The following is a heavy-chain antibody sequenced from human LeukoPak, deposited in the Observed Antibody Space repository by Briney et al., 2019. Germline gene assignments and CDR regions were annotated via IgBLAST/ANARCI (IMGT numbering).Heavy chain of an antibody. CDR1: GFTFSSYA. D-gene: IGHD6-19*01. CDR2: ISGSGGGT. V-gene: IGHV3-23*01. J-gene: IGHJ4*02. CDR3: AKDGSGWFWGYFDY. Sequence: GRSLRLSCAASGFTFSSYAMSRVRQAPGKGLEWVSAISGSGGGTYYADSVKGRFTISRDNSKNTLYLQMNSLRAEDTAVYYCAKDGSGWFWGYFDYWGQGTLVTVSS.